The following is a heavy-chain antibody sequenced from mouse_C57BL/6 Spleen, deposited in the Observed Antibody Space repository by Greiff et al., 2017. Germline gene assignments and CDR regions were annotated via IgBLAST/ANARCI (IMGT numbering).Heavy chain of an antibody. J-gene: IGHJ4*01. D-gene: IGHD3-2*02. CDR2: IDPETGGT. CDR1: GYTFTDYE. V-gene: IGHV1-15*01. Sequence: LKESGAELVRPGASVTLSCKASGYTFTDYEMHWVKQTPVHGLEWIGAIDPETGGTAYNQKFKGKAILTADKSSSTAYMELRSLTSEDSAVYYCTRAQATGYYAMDYWGQGTSVTVSS. CDR3: TRAQATGYYAMDY.